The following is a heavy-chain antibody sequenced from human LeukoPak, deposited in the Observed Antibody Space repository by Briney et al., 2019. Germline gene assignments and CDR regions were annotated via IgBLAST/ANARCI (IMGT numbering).Heavy chain of an antibody. CDR3: ARDRLAAAGAGSHFDY. V-gene: IGHV3-66*01. Sequence: GGSLRLSCAASGFIVSANYMSWVRQTPGKGLEWVSIFYSGGATFYVDSVKGRFTISRDNSKNMLYLQMNSLRAEDTAVYYCARDRLAAAGAGSHFDYWGQGTLVTVSS. CDR2: FYSGGAT. J-gene: IGHJ4*02. D-gene: IGHD6-13*01. CDR1: GFIVSANY.